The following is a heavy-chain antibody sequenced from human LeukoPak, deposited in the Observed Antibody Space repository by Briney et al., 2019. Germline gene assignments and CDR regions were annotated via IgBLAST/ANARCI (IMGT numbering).Heavy chain of an antibody. D-gene: IGHD3-22*01. CDR2: INHSGTT. CDR3: AGGVTMMVLARQDSDVFDV. J-gene: IGHJ3*01. V-gene: IGHV4-34*01. CDR1: GGSFSGYY. Sequence: SETLSLTCAVYGGSFSGYYWSWIRQSPGKGLEWIGQINHSGTTNYNPSLKSRVTISVDPSMKQFSLQLNSVTAADTAVYYRAGGVTMMVLARQDSDVFDVWGQGTMVTVSS.